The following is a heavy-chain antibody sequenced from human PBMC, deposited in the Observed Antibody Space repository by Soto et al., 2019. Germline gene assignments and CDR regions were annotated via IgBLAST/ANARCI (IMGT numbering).Heavy chain of an antibody. CDR3: ARLARTSYYYDSSGYYYFDY. V-gene: IGHV1-69*01. J-gene: IGHJ4*02. Sequence: QVQLVQSGAEVKKPGSSVKVSCKASGGTFSSYAISWVRQAPGQGLEWMGGIIPIYGTANFAQKFQGRVTITADESTSTAYMELSRLRSEDTAVYYCARLARTSYYYDSSGYYYFDYWGQGTLVTVSS. CDR1: GGTFSSYA. CDR2: IIPIYGTA. D-gene: IGHD3-22*01.